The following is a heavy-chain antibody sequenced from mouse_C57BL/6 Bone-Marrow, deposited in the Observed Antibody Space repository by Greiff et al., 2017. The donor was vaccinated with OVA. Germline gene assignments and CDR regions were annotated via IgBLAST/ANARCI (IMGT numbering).Heavy chain of an antibody. V-gene: IGHV1-15*01. J-gene: IGHJ3*01. CDR2: IDPETGGT. D-gene: IGHD1-1*01. CDR3: TRRLYYYGSRTAWFAY. CDR1: GYTFTDYE. Sequence: VQLQQSGAELVRPGASVTLSCKASGYTFTDYEMHWVKQTPVHGLEWIGAIDPETGGTAYNQKFKGKAILTADKSSSTAYMELRSLTSEDSAVYYCTRRLYYYGSRTAWFAYWGQGTLVTVSA.